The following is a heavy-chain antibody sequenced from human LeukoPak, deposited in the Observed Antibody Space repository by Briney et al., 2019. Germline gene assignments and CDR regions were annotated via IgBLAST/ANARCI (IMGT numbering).Heavy chain of an antibody. J-gene: IGHJ4*02. CDR3: AKDRPNFYETSGSYYKIKGDF. Sequence: GGSLRLSCEASGFTFNTHAMSWVRQAPGKGLEWVASITSSGRTPYYTDSVKGRFTISRDNSKNTLYLQMNSLRGEDTAVYYCAKDRPNFYETSGSYYKIKGDFWGQGSLVTVSS. CDR1: GFTFNTHA. V-gene: IGHV3-23*01. CDR2: ITSSGRTP. D-gene: IGHD3-10*01.